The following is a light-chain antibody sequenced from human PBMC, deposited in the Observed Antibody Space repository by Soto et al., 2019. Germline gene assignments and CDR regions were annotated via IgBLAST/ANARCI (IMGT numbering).Light chain of an antibody. CDR1: QGISSY. J-gene: IGKJ5*01. Sequence: IQLTQSPSSLSASVGDRVTITCRASQGISSYLALYQQKPGKAPKLLIYAASTLQSGVPSRFSGSGSGTDFTLTISSLQPEDFATYYCEQLNSYPPLNFGQGTRLEIK. CDR2: AAS. CDR3: EQLNSYPPLN. V-gene: IGKV1-9*01.